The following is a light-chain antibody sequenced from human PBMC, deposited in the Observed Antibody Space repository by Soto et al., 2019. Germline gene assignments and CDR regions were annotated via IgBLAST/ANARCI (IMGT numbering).Light chain of an antibody. V-gene: IGKV1-39*01. CDR2: AAS. CDR1: QTISSW. CDR3: QQSYSTPWT. Sequence: DIQMTQSPSTLSASVGDRVTITCRASQTISSWLAWYQQKPGKAPKLLIYAASSLQGGTPSRFSGSGSETDFTLTISSLQPEDFATYYCQQSYSTPWTFGQGTKVDI. J-gene: IGKJ1*01.